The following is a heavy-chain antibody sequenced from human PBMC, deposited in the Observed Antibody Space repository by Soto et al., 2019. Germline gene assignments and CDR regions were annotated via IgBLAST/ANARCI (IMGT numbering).Heavy chain of an antibody. CDR1: GFTFSNYA. D-gene: IGHD2-21*02. V-gene: IGHV3-23*01. Sequence: EVQLLESGGGLVQPGGSLRLSCAASGFTFSNYAMSWVRQAPGKGLEWVSAISGSGANTYYADSVKGRFTISRDDSKSTVYLQMNSLRAEATAVYYCAKDYLDCGGDCPPFDYWGQGTQVTVSS. CDR3: AKDYLDCGGDCPPFDY. J-gene: IGHJ4*02. CDR2: ISGSGANT.